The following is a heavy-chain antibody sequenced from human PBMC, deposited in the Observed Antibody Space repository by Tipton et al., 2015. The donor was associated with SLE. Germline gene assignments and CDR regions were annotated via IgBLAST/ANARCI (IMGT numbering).Heavy chain of an antibody. CDR1: GGSISSSSYY. Sequence: TLSLTCTVSGGSISSSSYYWSWVRQPPGKGLEWIGYIYTSGSTNYNPSLKSRVTISVDTSKNQFSLKLNSVTAADTAMYYCVRGSASGYYGMDVWGQGTMVTVSS. D-gene: IGHD3-22*01. CDR2: IYTSGST. V-gene: IGHV4-61*09. CDR3: VRGSASGYYGMDV. J-gene: IGHJ6*02.